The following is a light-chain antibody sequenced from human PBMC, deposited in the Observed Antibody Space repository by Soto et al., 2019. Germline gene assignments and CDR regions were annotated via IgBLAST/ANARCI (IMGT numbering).Light chain of an antibody. V-gene: IGKV1-13*02. CDR2: DAS. CDR3: QQCNSYPRT. Sequence: AIPLTQSPSSLSASVGARVTITCRASQGISSALAWYQQKPGKAPKLLIYDASSLESGVPSRFSGSGSGTDFTLTISSLQPEDFATYYCQQCNSYPRTFGQGTKLEIK. CDR1: QGISSA. J-gene: IGKJ2*01.